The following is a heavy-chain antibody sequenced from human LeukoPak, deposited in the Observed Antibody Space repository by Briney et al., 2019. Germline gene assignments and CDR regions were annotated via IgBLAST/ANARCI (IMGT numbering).Heavy chain of an antibody. J-gene: IGHJ6*02. Sequence: GGSLRLSCAASGFRCSSYAMNWVPQAPGMGLESGSTICGSGGSTYYADSVKGRFTISRDNSKNTLYLQTNSLRAEDTAVYYCAGSTVTTVSYYYGMDVWGQGTTVAVSS. CDR1: GFRCSSYA. V-gene: IGHV3-23*01. CDR2: ICGSGGST. CDR3: AGSTVTTVSYYYGMDV. D-gene: IGHD4-17*01.